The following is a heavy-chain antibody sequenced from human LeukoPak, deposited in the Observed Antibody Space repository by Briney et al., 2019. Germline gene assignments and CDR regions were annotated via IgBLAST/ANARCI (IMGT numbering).Heavy chain of an antibody. Sequence: ASVKVSCKASGYTFTGYYIHWLRQAPGQGLEWMGFINPNSGGTNYAQKFQGRVTVTRDTSISTAYMELSSLTSDDTAVYYCARDLEGYHYGSGNYPQWGQGTLITASS. CDR1: GYTFTGYY. CDR3: ARDLEGYHYGSGNYPQ. D-gene: IGHD3-10*01. V-gene: IGHV1-2*02. J-gene: IGHJ4*02. CDR2: INPNSGGT.